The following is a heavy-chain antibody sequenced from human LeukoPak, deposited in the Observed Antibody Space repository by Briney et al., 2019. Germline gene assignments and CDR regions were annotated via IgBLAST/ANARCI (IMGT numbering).Heavy chain of an antibody. V-gene: IGHV4-59*01. CDR1: GDSITNYF. J-gene: IGHJ4*02. CDR3: ARGRVAYSAYYFDY. CDR2: IYYTGNT. Sequence: SETLYLTCTVSGDSITNYFWSWIRQPPGKGLEWIGYIYYTGNTNYKPSLKSRVTISVDTSTNQFSLRLRSVTAADTAVYYCARGRVAYSAYYFDYWGRGTLVTVSS. D-gene: IGHD2-15*01.